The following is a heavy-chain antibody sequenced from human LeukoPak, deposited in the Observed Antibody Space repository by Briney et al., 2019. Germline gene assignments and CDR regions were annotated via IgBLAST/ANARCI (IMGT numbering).Heavy chain of an antibody. J-gene: IGHJ4*02. V-gene: IGHV5-51*01. CDR3: ARRSPTYYYDSSGRDPSYYFDY. CDR1: GSSFPNYC. CDR2: IYPGDSDT. Sequence: GESLKISCKDSGSSFPNYCIAWVRQMPGKGLEWMGIIYPGDSDTRYSPSFQGQVTISADKSISTAYLQWSSLKASDTAMYYCARRSPTYYYDSSGRDPSYYFDYWGQGTLVTVSS. D-gene: IGHD3-22*01.